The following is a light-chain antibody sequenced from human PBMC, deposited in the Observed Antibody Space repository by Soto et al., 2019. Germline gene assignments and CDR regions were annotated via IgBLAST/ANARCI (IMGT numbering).Light chain of an antibody. J-gene: IGLJ1*01. Sequence: QSVLTQPRSVSGSPGQSVAISCTGTSSDVGGYNYISWYQQHPGKAPKLIIYDVTRRPSGVPDRFSGSSSGNTASLTISGLQAEDEADYFCCSYASSSTYVFGTGTKVTVL. CDR1: SSDVGGYNY. CDR2: DVT. V-gene: IGLV2-11*01. CDR3: CSYASSSTYV.